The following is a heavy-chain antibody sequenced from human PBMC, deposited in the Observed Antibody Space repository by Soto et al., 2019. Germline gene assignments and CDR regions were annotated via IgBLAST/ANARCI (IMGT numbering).Heavy chain of an antibody. V-gene: IGHV5-51*01. CDR1: GYSFTSYW. Sequence: ESLKISCEASGYSFTSYWIGWVRQMPGKGLEWMGIIYPGDSDTRYSPSFRGQVAMSVDKSISTAYLQWNSLKASDTAMYYCARHGGRLIAPAYWGQGTLVTVSS. CDR2: IYPGDSDT. CDR3: ARHGGRLIAPAY. D-gene: IGHD6-25*01. J-gene: IGHJ4*02.